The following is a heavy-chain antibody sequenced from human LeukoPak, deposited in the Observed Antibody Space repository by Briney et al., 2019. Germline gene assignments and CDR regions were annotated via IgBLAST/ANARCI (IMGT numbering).Heavy chain of an antibody. V-gene: IGHV3-30*02. CDR2: IRYDGSNK. CDR1: GFTFSSYG. Sequence: PGGSLRLSCAASGFTFSSYGMHWVRQAPGKGLEWVAFIRYDGSNKYYADSVKGRFTISRDNSKNTLCLQMNSLRAEDTAVYYCAKDSRLVVGATSSVYFDYWGQGTLDTVSS. J-gene: IGHJ4*02. CDR3: AKDSRLVVGATSSVYFDY. D-gene: IGHD1-26*01.